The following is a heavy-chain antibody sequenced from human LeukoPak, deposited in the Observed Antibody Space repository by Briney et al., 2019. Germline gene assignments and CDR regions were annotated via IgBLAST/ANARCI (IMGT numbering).Heavy chain of an antibody. CDR1: GLTVSSNY. V-gene: IGHV3-53*01. CDR2: IYSGGST. J-gene: IGHJ4*02. CDR3: ARDRPYSSGWYGNFDY. Sequence: GGSLRLSCAASGLTVSSNYMSWVRQAPGKGLEWVSVIYSGGSTYYADSVKGRFTMSRDNSKSTLYLQMKSLRAEDTAVYYCARDRPYSSGWYGNFDYWGQGTLVTVSS. D-gene: IGHD6-19*01.